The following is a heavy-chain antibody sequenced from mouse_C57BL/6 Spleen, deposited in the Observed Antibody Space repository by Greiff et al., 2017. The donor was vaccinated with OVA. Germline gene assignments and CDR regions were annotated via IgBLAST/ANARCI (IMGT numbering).Heavy chain of an antibody. Sequence: VQLQQPGAELVMPGASVKLSCKASGYTFTSYWMHWVKQRPGQGLEWIGEIDPSDSYTNYNQKFKGKSTLTVDKSSSTAYMQLSNLTSEDSAGYYCARRGGYYGSSLYYFDYWGQGTTLTVSS. D-gene: IGHD1-1*01. CDR3: ARRGGYYGSSLYYFDY. V-gene: IGHV1-69*01. CDR2: IDPSDSYT. CDR1: GYTFTSYW. J-gene: IGHJ2*01.